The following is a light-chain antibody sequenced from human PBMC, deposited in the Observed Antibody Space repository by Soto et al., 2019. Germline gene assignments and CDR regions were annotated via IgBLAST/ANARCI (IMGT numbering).Light chain of an antibody. CDR2: GAS. V-gene: IGKV3-20*01. Sequence: EIVLTQSPGTLSLSPGERATLSCRASQSVSSSYLAWYQQKPGQAPRLLIYGASSRATGIPERFSGSGSGTDFTLTISRLEPEDFAVYYCQQYGRSPGYTFGQGTKLEIK. CDR3: QQYGRSPGYT. CDR1: QSVSSSY. J-gene: IGKJ2*01.